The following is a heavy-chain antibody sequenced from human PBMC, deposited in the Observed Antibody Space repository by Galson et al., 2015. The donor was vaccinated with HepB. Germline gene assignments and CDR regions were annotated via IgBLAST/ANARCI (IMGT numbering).Heavy chain of an antibody. CDR3: ARVYYDSSGFLNLVY. V-gene: IGHV1-18*01. D-gene: IGHD3-22*01. CDR1: GYTFIRYS. J-gene: IGHJ4*02. Sequence: SVKVSCKASGYTFIRYSISWVRQAPGQGLEWMGWISAYNGNTNYIQKLQGRLTMTTDTSTSTAYMQLRSLRSDDTAVYYCARVYYDSSGFLNLVYWGQGTLVTVSS. CDR2: ISAYNGNT.